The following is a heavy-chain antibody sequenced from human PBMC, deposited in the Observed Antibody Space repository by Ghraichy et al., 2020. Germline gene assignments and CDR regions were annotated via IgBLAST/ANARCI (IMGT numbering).Heavy chain of an antibody. CDR1: GGTFSSYA. CDR2: IIPIFGTA. D-gene: IGHD3-16*02. CDR3: ASVIRGVTQYYYYGMDV. J-gene: IGHJ6*02. V-gene: IGHV1-69*13. Sequence: SVKVSCKASGGTFSSYAISWVRQAPGQGLEWMGGIIPIFGTANYAQKFQGRVTITADESTSTAYMELSSQRSEDTAVYSCASVIRGVTQYYYYGMDVWGQGTTVTVSS.